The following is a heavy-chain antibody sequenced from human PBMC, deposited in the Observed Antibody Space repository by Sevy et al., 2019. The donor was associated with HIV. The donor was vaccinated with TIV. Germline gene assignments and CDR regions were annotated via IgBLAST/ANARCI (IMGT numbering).Heavy chain of an antibody. CDR1: GFTFNNYW. Sequence: GGSLRLSCAASGFTFNNYWMSWVRQAPGKGLEWVANIRQDGSEKYYVESVKGRFTISRDNAKNSLFLQMNSLRAEDTAVYYCASPRTTSFGWDWGQGTLVTVSS. J-gene: IGHJ4*02. V-gene: IGHV3-7*01. D-gene: IGHD1-26*01. CDR3: ASPRTTSFGWD. CDR2: IRQDGSEK.